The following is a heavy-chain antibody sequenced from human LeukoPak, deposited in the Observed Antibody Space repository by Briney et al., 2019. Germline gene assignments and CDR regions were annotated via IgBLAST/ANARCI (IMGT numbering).Heavy chain of an antibody. CDR1: GVSLNGYY. J-gene: IGHJ6*03. D-gene: IGHD3-10*01. CDR3: ARQRSRVLWFGELLIGLRGYMDV. CDR2: INHSGST. V-gene: IGHV4-34*01. Sequence: SETLSLTCAVSGVSLNGYYWSWIRQPPGKGLEWIGEINHSGSTNHNPSLKSRVTISVDTSKNQFSLKLSSVTAADTAVYYCARQRSRVLWFGELLIGLRGYMDVWGKGATVTISS.